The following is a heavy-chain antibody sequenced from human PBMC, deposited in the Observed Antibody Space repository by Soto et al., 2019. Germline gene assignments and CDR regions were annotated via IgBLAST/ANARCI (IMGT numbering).Heavy chain of an antibody. CDR1: GFTFSSFG. Sequence: PGGSLRLSCAASGFTFSSFGMHWVRQAPGKGLEWVSLIWYDGSRKSYGDSVKGRFTISRDNSRNTVYLQMNSLRADDTAVYYCARDASYYSLWSGYYPSRNGMDVWGQGTTVTVSS. V-gene: IGHV3-33*01. CDR2: IWYDGSRK. J-gene: IGHJ6*02. D-gene: IGHD3-3*01. CDR3: ARDASYYSLWSGYYPSRNGMDV.